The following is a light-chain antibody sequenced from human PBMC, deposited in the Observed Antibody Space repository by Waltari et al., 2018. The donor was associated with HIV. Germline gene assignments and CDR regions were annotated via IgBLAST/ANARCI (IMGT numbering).Light chain of an antibody. J-gene: IGLJ1*01. CDR2: QDF. V-gene: IGLV3-1*01. Sequence: SYDLTQPPSVSVSPGRTVNITCSGHRLRDKFVCWYQQKPGHSPILLIYQDFKRPSGIPERFSASNIGEVATLTINGAQTIDEADYYCQAWDKTFNVFGTGTAVTV. CDR3: QAWDKTFNV. CDR1: RLRDKF.